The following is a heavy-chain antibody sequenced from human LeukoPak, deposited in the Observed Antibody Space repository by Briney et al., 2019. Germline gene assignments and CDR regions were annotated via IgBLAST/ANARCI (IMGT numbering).Heavy chain of an antibody. D-gene: IGHD3-3*02. Sequence: GGSLRLSCAASGFTVSSNYMGWVRQAPGKGLEWVSVIYSGGSTYYADSVKGRFTISRDNSKNTLYLQMNSLRAEDTAVYYCARAFSKYYFDYWGQGTLVTVSS. J-gene: IGHJ4*02. V-gene: IGHV3-66*01. CDR1: GFTVSSNY. CDR2: IYSGGST. CDR3: ARAFSKYYFDY.